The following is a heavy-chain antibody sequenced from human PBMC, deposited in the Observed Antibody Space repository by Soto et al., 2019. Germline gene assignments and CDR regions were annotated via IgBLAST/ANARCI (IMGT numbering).Heavy chain of an antibody. V-gene: IGHV3-23*01. CDR1: GFTFYNFA. CDR3: AKDLFVLEYLQWHWFDS. D-gene: IGHD3-3*02. Sequence: RGESLKISCAASGFTFYNFAMHWVRQAPGKGLEWVAAISGSGGRIYCADSVKGHFTISRDNSQNTLFLQMNSLRAEDTAVYYCAKDLFVLEYLQWHWFDSWDQGTLVTVSS. J-gene: IGHJ5*01. CDR2: ISGSGGRI.